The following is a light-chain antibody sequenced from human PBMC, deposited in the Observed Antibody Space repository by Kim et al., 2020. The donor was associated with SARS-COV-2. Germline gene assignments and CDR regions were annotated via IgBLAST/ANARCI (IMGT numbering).Light chain of an antibody. J-gene: IGKJ5*01. CDR3: QQYNNWPPLT. CDR2: GAS. CDR1: QSVSSY. V-gene: IGKV3D-15*01. Sequence: SPGERATPPCRASQSVSSYLAWYQQKPGQAPRLLIYGASTRATGIPARFSGSGSGTEFTLTIRSLQSEDFAVYYCQQYNNWPPLTFGQGTRLEIK.